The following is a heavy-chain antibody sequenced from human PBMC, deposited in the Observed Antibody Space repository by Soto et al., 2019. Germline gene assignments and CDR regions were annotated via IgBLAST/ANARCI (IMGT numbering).Heavy chain of an antibody. J-gene: IGHJ4*02. D-gene: IGHD2-8*01. Sequence: GASVKVSCKASGYTFHNYGVSWVRQAPGQGLEWTGRISAYNYNTHYAQNFEGRVTMTTDTSTSTAYMYLRSLRSDDSAIYYCARAISLIMAAPAYWGQGTLVTVSS. CDR1: GYTFHNYG. CDR3: ARAISLIMAAPAY. CDR2: ISAYNYNT. V-gene: IGHV1-18*01.